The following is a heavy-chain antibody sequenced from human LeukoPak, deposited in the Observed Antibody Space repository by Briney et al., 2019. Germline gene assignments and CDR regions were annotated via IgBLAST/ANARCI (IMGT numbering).Heavy chain of an antibody. CDR1: GYTFTGYY. Sequence: ASVKVSCKASGYTFTGYYMHWVRRAPGQGLEWMGWINPNSGGTNYAQKFQGRVTMTRDTSISTAYMELSRLRSDDTAVYYCARSAVAGPYYFDYWGQGTLVTVSS. CDR2: INPNSGGT. CDR3: ARSAVAGPYYFDY. J-gene: IGHJ4*02. V-gene: IGHV1-2*02. D-gene: IGHD6-19*01.